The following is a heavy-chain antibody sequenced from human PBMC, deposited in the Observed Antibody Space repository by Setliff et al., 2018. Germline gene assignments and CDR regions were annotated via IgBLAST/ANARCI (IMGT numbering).Heavy chain of an antibody. CDR2: MYHSGST. D-gene: IGHD3-22*01. J-gene: IGHJ3*02. V-gene: IGHV4-38-2*01. CDR1: GYSISSDYY. CDR3: ARGKIRITMIVVPTGGAFDI. Sequence: TSETLSLTCAVSGYSISSDYYWGWIRQPPGKGLEWIGSMYHSGSTYYNPSLKSRVTISVDTSKNQFSLKLSSVTAADTAVYYCARGKIRITMIVVPTGGAFDIWGQGTMVTVSS.